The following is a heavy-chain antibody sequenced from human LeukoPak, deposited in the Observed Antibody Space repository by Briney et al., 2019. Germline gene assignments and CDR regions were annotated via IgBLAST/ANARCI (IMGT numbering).Heavy chain of an antibody. J-gene: IGHJ4*02. CDR1: GGTFSSYA. V-gene: IGHV1-69*06. CDR3: ARVSATYYDFWSGYPLDY. D-gene: IGHD3-3*01. Sequence: EASVKVSCKASGGTFSSYAISWVRQAPGQGLEWMGGIIPIFGTANYAQKFQGRVTITADKSTSTAYMELSSLRSEDTAVYYCARVSATYYDFWSGYPLDYWGQGTLVTVSS. CDR2: IIPIFGTA.